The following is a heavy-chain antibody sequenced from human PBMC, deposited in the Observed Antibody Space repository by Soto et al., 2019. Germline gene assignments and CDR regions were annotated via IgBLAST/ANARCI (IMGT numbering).Heavy chain of an antibody. CDR2: MNPNSGNT. V-gene: IGHV1-8*01. J-gene: IGHJ4*02. D-gene: IGHD5-12*01. CDR1: GYTFTSYD. CDR3: ASGGVRGYDLFWDF. Sequence: ASVKVYCKASGYTFTSYDINWVRQATGQGLEWMGWMNPNSGNTGYAQKFQGRVTMTRNTSISTAYMELSSLRSEDTAVYYCASGGVRGYDLFWDFRGQGTLVTLSS.